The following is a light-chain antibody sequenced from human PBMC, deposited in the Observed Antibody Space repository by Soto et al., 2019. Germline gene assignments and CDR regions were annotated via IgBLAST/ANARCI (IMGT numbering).Light chain of an antibody. CDR3: QQYYTYST. V-gene: IGKV1-5*03. CDR2: RAS. J-gene: IGKJ1*01. CDR1: ETINIW. Sequence: DIQMTQSPSTLSASVGDRVTITCRASETINIWLAWYQQKPGKAPKVLIYRASTLESGVPSRFSGSGSGTEFTLTISSLQPDDFATYYCQQYYTYSTFGQGTKVEIK.